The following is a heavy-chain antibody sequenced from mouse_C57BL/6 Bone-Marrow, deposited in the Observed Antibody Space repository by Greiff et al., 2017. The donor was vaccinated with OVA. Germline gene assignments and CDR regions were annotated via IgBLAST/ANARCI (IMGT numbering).Heavy chain of an antibody. CDR3: LRRNYAMDY. CDR2: ISGGGGNT. V-gene: IGHV5-9*01. J-gene: IGHJ4*01. CDR1: GFTFSSYT. Sequence: EVKLVESGGGLVKPGGSLKLSCAASGFTFSSYTMSWVRQTPEKRLEWVATISGGGGNTYYPDSVKGRFTISRDNAKNTLYLQMSSLRSEDTALYYCLRRNYAMDYWGQGTSVTVSS.